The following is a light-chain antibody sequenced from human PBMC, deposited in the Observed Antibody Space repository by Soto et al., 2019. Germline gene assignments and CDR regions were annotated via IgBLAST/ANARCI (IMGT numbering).Light chain of an antibody. J-gene: IGKJ2*01. Sequence: EVVMTQSPDTLSVSPGERVTLSCRASQSVSSSLAWYQQKPGQAPRLLIYDTSTRATAIPARFSGSGSGTEFTLTISSLQSEDSATYFCQRTNSFPPYTFGQGTKLEIK. CDR3: QRTNSFPPYT. CDR1: QSVSSS. V-gene: IGKV3-15*01. CDR2: DTS.